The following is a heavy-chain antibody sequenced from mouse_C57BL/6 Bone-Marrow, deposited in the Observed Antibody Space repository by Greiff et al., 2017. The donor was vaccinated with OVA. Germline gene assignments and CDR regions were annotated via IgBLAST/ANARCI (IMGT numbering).Heavy chain of an antibody. Sequence: EVKVVESGGGLVQSGRSLRLSCATSGFTFSDFYMEWVRQAPGKGLEWIAASRNKANDYTTEYSASVKGRFIVSRDTSQSILYLQMNALRAEDTAIYYCARDAIYYYGSSHPFDYWGQGTTLTVSS. CDR1: GFTFSDFY. CDR2: SRNKANDYTT. D-gene: IGHD1-1*01. V-gene: IGHV7-1*01. CDR3: ARDAIYYYGSSHPFDY. J-gene: IGHJ2*01.